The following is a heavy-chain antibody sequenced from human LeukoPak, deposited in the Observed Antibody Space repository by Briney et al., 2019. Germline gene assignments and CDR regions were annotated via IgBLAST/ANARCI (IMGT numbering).Heavy chain of an antibody. CDR3: AMRGYSYDLLDY. V-gene: IGHV3-23*01. D-gene: IGHD5-18*01. J-gene: IGHJ4*02. CDR1: GFTFSSYA. CDR2: ISGSGGST. Sequence: GGSLRLSCAASGFTFSSYAMSWVRQVPGKGLEWVSAISGSGGSTYYADSVKGRFTISRDNSKNTLYLQMNSLRAEDTAVYYCAMRGYSYDLLDYWGQGTLVTVSS.